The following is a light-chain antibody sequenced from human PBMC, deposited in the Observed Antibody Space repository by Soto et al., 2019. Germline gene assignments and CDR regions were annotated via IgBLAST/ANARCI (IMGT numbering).Light chain of an antibody. V-gene: IGKV3-20*01. J-gene: IGKJ4*01. CDR3: QHYGSSPLT. CDR2: GAS. Sequence: EIVWTQSPGTLSLSPGERATVSCRAIQSVSSSYLAWYQQKPGQAPRLIIYGASSRATGIPDRFSGSGSGTDFTLTISRLEPEDFAVYYCQHYGSSPLTFGGGTKVELK. CDR1: QSVSSSY.